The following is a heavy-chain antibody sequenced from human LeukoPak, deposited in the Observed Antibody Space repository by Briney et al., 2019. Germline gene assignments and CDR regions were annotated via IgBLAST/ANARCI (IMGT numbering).Heavy chain of an antibody. D-gene: IGHD5-12*01. Sequence: GGSLRLSCEGSAFIFSGHWMNWVRQTPGKGLEWVASIREDGSERQYVDSVEGRFSISRDNTKGSLFLQLNRLRAEDTAVYYCAKSIVATIYYYYGMDVWGQGTTVTVSS. CDR1: AFIFSGHW. V-gene: IGHV3-7*03. CDR2: IREDGSER. J-gene: IGHJ6*02. CDR3: AKSIVATIYYYYGMDV.